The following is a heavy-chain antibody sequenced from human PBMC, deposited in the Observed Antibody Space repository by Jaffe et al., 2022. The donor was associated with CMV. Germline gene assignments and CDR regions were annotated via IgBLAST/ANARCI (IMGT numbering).Heavy chain of an antibody. Sequence: EVQLVESGGGLVQRGGSLRLSCAATGFTFDRFHMNWVRQAPGKGLEWLSYISSSSRDIYYAASVKGRFTTSRDNAKTSLYLQMDSLTDEDTAVYYCAREDDSPGYPITHWFDSWGQGTLVTVSS. CDR1: GFTFDRFH. CDR3: AREDDSPGYPITHWFDS. V-gene: IGHV3-48*02. CDR2: ISSSSRDI. D-gene: IGHD3-9*01. J-gene: IGHJ5*01.